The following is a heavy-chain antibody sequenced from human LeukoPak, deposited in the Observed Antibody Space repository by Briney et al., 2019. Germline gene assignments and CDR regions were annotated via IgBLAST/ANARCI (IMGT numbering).Heavy chain of an antibody. CDR2: LYSGGST. D-gene: IGHD2-2*02. Sequence: GGSLRLSCAASGFTFSSYAMSWVRQAPGKGLEWVSVLYSGGSTYYADSVKGRFTISRDNSKNTLYLQMNSLRAEDTAVYYCARSVPAAIPYYYGMDVWGQGTTVTVSS. J-gene: IGHJ6*02. V-gene: IGHV3-53*01. CDR1: GFTFSSYA. CDR3: ARSVPAAIPYYYGMDV.